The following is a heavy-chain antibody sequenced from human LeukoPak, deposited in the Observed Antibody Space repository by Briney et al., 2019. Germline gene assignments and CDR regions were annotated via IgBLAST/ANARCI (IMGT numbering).Heavy chain of an antibody. J-gene: IGHJ4*02. D-gene: IGHD3-22*01. V-gene: IGHV3-21*01. CDR3: ASGKEVITSYFDY. CDR2: ISSSSSYI. CDR1: GFTFSSYS. Sequence: PGGSLRLSCAASGFTFSSYSMNWVRQAPGKGLEWVSSISSSSSYIYYADSVKGRFTISRDNAKNSLYLQMNSLRAEDTAVYYCASGKEVITSYFDYWGQGTLVTVSS.